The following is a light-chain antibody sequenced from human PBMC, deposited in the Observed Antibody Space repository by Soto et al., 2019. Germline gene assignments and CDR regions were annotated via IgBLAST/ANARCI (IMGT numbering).Light chain of an antibody. CDR1: SRHSSYT. V-gene: IGLV4-60*03. Sequence: QLVLTQSSSASASLGSSVKLTCTLSSRHSSYTIAWHQQQPGKAPRYLMKLERSGSYNKGSGVPDRFSGSSSGADRYLTISNLQSEDEADYYCETWDSNTFVVFGGGTQLTVL. CDR3: ETWDSNTFVV. J-gene: IGLJ2*01. CDR2: LERSGSY.